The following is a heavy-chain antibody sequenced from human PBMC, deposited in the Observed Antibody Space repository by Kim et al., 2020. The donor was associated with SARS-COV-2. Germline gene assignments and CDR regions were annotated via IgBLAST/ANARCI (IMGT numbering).Heavy chain of an antibody. CDR2: ISAYNGNT. CDR3: ARGGPNFDWLLQKYYYYYYGMDV. CDR1: GYTFTSYG. D-gene: IGHD3-9*01. Sequence: ASVKVSCKASGYTFTSYGISWVRQAPGQGLEWMGWISAYNGNTNYAQNLQGRVTMTTDTSTSTAYMELRSLRSDDTAVYYCARGGPNFDWLLQKYYYYYYGMDVWGQGTTVTVSS. J-gene: IGHJ6*02. V-gene: IGHV1-18*04.